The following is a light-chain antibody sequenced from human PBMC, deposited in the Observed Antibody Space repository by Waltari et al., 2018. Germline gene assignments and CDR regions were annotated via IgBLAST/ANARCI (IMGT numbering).Light chain of an antibody. CDR2: AVS. CDR1: QTISSF. J-gene: IGKJ2*01. Sequence: DIQMTQSPSSLSASVGDKVTITCRASQTISSFLNWYQQKPGRAPKLLVTAVSTLQSGVPSRFSGNESGTDFTLTISNLQPEDFATYYCQQSYDTPPNFGQGT. CDR3: QQSYDTPPN. V-gene: IGKV1-39*01.